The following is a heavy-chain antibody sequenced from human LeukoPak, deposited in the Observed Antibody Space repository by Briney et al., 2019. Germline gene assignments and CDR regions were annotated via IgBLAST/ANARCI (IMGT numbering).Heavy chain of an antibody. V-gene: IGHV3-23*01. CDR2: ISGSGGST. D-gene: IGHD1-7*01. Sequence: GGSLRLSCAASGFTSSSYAMSWVRQAPGKGLEWVSAISGSGGSTYYADSVKGRFTISRDNSKNTLYLQMNSLRAEDTAVYYCAKVSGELELWYYYYYMDVWGKGTTVTVSS. CDR1: GFTSSSYA. J-gene: IGHJ6*03. CDR3: AKVSGELELWYYYYYMDV.